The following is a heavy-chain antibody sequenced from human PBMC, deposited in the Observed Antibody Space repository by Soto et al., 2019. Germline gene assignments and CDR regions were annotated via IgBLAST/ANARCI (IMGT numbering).Heavy chain of an antibody. CDR1: GGSISTYY. CDR2: IYYSGRT. J-gene: IGHJ5*02. CDR3: ARGRGYSGQRRGWFDP. Sequence: QLQLQESGPGLVKPSETLSLTCTVSGGSISTYYWNWIRQPPGKGLEWIGGIYYSGRTNYNPSPKRRVAITVEMSKSQLSLNLGSVTPADTAVYYCARGRGYSGQRRGWFDPWGQGSLVTVSS. D-gene: IGHD5-12*01. V-gene: IGHV4-59*01.